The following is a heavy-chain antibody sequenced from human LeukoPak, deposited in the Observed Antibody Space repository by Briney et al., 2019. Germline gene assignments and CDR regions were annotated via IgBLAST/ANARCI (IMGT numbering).Heavy chain of an antibody. CDR2: IYYSGST. Sequence: SETLSLTCTVSGGSISSYYWTWIRQPPGKGLEWLGYIYYSGSTNYNPSLKSRVTISLDTSKNQFSLRLTSVTAADTAVYYCARNRVVGAHNFDYWGQGTLVTVSS. V-gene: IGHV4-59*01. CDR1: GGSISSYY. J-gene: IGHJ4*02. CDR3: ARNRVVGAHNFDY. D-gene: IGHD1-26*01.